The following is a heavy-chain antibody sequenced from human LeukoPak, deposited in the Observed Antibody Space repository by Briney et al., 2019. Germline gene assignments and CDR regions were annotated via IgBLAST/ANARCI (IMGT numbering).Heavy chain of an antibody. CDR3: AKDLLMYNWNYYFDY. D-gene: IGHD1-7*01. V-gene: IGHV3-30*04. CDR1: EFTFSNYA. Sequence: GGSLRLSCAASEFTFSNYAMHWVRQVPGKGLEWVAVISYDGINKYYADSVKGRFTISRDNSKNTLYLQMNSLRTEDTAVYYCAKDLLMYNWNYYFDYWGQGTLVTVSS. CDR2: ISYDGINK. J-gene: IGHJ4*02.